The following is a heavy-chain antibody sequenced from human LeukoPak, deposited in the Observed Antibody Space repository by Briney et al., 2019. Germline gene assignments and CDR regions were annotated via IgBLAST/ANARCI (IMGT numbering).Heavy chain of an antibody. V-gene: IGHV4-61*05. CDR3: ARGYYDYVWGSYRWEIRTWIFDY. CDR1: GGSISSSSYY. J-gene: IGHJ4*02. Sequence: SETLSLTCTVSGGSISSSSYYWSWIRQPPGKGLEWVGYIYTSGSTNYNPSLKSRVTISVDTSKNQFSLKLSSVTAADTAVYYCARGYYDYVWGSYRWEIRTWIFDYWGQGTLVTVSS. CDR2: IYTSGST. D-gene: IGHD3-16*02.